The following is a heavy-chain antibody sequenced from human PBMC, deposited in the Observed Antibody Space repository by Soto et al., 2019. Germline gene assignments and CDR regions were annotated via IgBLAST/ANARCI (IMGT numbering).Heavy chain of an antibody. CDR1: GGSISNYY. CDR2: IYYSGSA. V-gene: IGHV4-59*01. Sequence: SETLSITCTVSGGSISNYYCSCIRQPPGKGLEWIGYIYYSGSANYNPSLKSRVTISVDTSKNQFSLKLSSVTAADTAVYYCGRAGDADLSAFWGQGTLVPVSS. J-gene: IGHJ4*02. CDR3: GRAGDADLSAF. D-gene: IGHD2-8*01.